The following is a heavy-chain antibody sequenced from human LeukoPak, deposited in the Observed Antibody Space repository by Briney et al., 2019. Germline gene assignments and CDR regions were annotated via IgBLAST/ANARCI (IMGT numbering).Heavy chain of an antibody. Sequence: GGSLRLSCAASGFTFSSYAMSWVRQAPGKGLEWVSAISGSGGSTYYADSVKGRFTISRDNSKNTLNLQMNSLRAEDTAVYYCAKGGGWSPAVLFDYWGQGTLVTVSS. V-gene: IGHV3-23*01. CDR1: GFTFSSYA. J-gene: IGHJ4*02. CDR2: ISGSGGST. CDR3: AKGGGWSPAVLFDY. D-gene: IGHD6-19*01.